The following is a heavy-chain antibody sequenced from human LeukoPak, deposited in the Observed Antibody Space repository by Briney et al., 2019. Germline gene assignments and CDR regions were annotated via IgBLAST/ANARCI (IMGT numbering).Heavy chain of an antibody. CDR3: TRLDY. CDR2: IYSDGST. Sequence: GGSLRLSCAVSGFSVSTNYMTWVRQAPGKGLGYVSVIYSDGSTYYADSMRGRFTISRDNSKNTVSLQMNSLRAEDTAVYYCTRLDYWGQGTLVTVSS. J-gene: IGHJ4*02. V-gene: IGHV3-66*01. CDR1: GFSVSTNY.